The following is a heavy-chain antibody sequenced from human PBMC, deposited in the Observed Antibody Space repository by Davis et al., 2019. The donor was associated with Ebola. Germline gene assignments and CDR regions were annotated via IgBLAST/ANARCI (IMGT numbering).Heavy chain of an antibody. V-gene: IGHV1-46*01. CDR2: INPSGGST. J-gene: IGHJ4*02. CDR1: GYTFTSYG. Sequence: ASVKVSCKASGYTFTSYGITWVRQAPGQGLEWMGIINPSGGSTSYAQKFQGRVTITRDTSASTAYMELSSLRSEDTAVYYCAREPIAVAGYYFDYWGQGTLVTVSS. D-gene: IGHD6-19*01. CDR3: AREPIAVAGYYFDY.